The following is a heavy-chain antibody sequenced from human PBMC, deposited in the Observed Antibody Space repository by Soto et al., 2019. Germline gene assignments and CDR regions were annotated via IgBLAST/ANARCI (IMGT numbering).Heavy chain of an antibody. CDR1: GYTFTGYY. J-gene: IGHJ6*02. D-gene: IGHD1-26*01. V-gene: IGHV1-2*04. CDR3: ATRSLSTIYYGMDV. Sequence: ASVKVSCKASGYTFTGYYMHWVRQAPGQGLEWMGWINPNSGGTNYEQKFQGWVNMTRDTSISTAYMELSRLRSDDTAVYYCATRSLSTIYYGMDVWGQGTTVTVSS. CDR2: INPNSGGT.